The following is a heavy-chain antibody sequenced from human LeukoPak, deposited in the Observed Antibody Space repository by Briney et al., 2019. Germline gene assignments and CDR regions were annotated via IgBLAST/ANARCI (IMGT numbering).Heavy chain of an antibody. CDR2: INPSGGST. J-gene: IGHJ4*02. V-gene: IGHV1-46*01. D-gene: IGHD3-10*01. CDR1: GYTFTSHY. CDR3: ARGTYYYGSGSRVGDY. Sequence: ASVKVSCKASGYTFTSHYMHWVRQAPGQGLEWMGIINPSGGSTSYAQKFQGRVTMTRDTSTSTVYMELSSLRSEDTAVYYCARGTYYYGSGSRVGDYWGQGTLVTVSS.